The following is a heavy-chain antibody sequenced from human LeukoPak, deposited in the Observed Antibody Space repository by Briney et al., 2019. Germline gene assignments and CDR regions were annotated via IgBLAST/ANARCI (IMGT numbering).Heavy chain of an antibody. J-gene: IGHJ6*02. V-gene: IGHV3-74*03. D-gene: IGHD3-10*01. CDR1: GFSLSGYW. Sequence: GGSLRLSCAASGFSLSGYWMHWVRQAPGKGLVWVSRISPEGSGTTYADSVKGRFTISRDTAKNTVYLQMNSLRDEDAAVYHCTRVQAGRSGLMDVWGRGTPVTVSS. CDR2: ISPEGSGT. CDR3: TRVQAGRSGLMDV.